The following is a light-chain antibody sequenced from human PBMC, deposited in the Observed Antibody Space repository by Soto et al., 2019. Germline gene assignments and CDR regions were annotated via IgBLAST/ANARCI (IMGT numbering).Light chain of an antibody. CDR3: SSYTSSSPYV. J-gene: IGLJ1*01. CDR2: DVT. V-gene: IGLV2-14*03. CDR1: SSDVGGYNY. Sequence: QSVLTQPASVSGSPGQSITISCTGTSSDVGGYNYVSWYQHHPGKAPKLMIYDVTYRPSGVSNRFSGSKSGNTASLTISGLQAEDEADYYCSSYTSSSPYVFGTGTKLTV.